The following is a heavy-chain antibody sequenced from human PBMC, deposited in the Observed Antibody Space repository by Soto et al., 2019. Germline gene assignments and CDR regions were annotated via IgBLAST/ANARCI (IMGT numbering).Heavy chain of an antibody. Sequence: GASVKVSCKASGYTFTSYAMHWVRQAPGQRLEWMGWINAGNGNTKYSQKFQGRVTITRDTSASTAYMELSSLRSEDTAVYYCARGLPVLEYSSHQLDYWGQGTLVTVSS. CDR1: GYTFTSYA. CDR3: ARGLPVLEYSSHQLDY. D-gene: IGHD6-6*01. CDR2: INAGNGNT. J-gene: IGHJ4*02. V-gene: IGHV1-3*01.